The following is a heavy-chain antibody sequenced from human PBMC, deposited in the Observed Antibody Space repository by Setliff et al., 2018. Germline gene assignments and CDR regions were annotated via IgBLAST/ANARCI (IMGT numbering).Heavy chain of an antibody. V-gene: IGHV4-34*08. CDR3: ATSGFCSSGSCYSFDD. Sequence: SETLSLTCAASGGTFSYYYWTWIRQPPGKGLEWIGEINHSGSTSYNPSLRSRVTMSIDASKTLFSLNLTSVSAADTAVYFCATSGFCSSGSCYSFDDWGQGALVTVSS. CDR2: INHSGST. CDR1: GGTFSYYY. D-gene: IGHD2-15*01. J-gene: IGHJ4*02.